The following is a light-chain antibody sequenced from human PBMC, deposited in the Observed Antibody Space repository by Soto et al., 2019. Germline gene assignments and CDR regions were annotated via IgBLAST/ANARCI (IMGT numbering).Light chain of an antibody. V-gene: IGLV1-40*01. CDR2: GNS. J-gene: IGLJ1*01. Sequence: QSVLTQPPSVSGAPGQRVTISCTGSSSNIGAGYDVHWYQQLPGTAPKLLIYGNSNRPSGVPDRFSGSKSGTSASRAITGLQAEDEADHYCQSYESSQRGYVFGTGTKLTVL. CDR3: QSYESSQRGYV. CDR1: SSNIGAGYD.